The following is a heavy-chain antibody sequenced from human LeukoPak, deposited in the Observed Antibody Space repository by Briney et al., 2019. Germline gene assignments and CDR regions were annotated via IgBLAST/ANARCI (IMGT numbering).Heavy chain of an antibody. CDR2: ISSSSSYI. Sequence: PGGSLRLSCAASGFTFSSYSMNWVRQAPGKGLEWVSSISSSSSYIYYADSVKGRFTISRDNVKNSLYLQMNSPRAEDTAVYYCARGGGEDYGDYYLDYWGQGTLVTVS. CDR1: GFTFSSYS. CDR3: ARGGGEDYGDYYLDY. V-gene: IGHV3-21*01. J-gene: IGHJ4*02. D-gene: IGHD4-17*01.